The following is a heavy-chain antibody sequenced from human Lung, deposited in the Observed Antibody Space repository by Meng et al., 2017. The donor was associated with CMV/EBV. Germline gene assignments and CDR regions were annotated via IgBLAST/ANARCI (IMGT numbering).Heavy chain of an antibody. J-gene: IGHJ5*02. CDR3: ARRGLSESLNWFDP. V-gene: IGHV4-39*07. CDR1: GGSISSTSFY. CDR2: VYYSENT. D-gene: IGHD1-26*01. Sequence: GSLRLXXTVSGGSISSTSFYWGWIRQPPGEGLEWIGSVYYSENTYYNPSLKSRVTISLDTSKNQFSLNLSPVTAADTAVYYCARRGLSESLNWFDPWGQGXLVTVSS.